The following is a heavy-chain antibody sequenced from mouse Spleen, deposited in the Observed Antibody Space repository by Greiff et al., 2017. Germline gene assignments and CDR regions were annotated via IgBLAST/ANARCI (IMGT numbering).Heavy chain of an antibody. CDR1: GYTFTTYP. CDR3: ARGIYYDYSYWYFDV. J-gene: IGHJ1*01. V-gene: IGHV1-47*01. CDR2: FHPYNDDT. D-gene: IGHD2-4*01. Sequence: VQLQQSGAELVKPGASVKMSCKASGYTFTTYPIEWMKQNHGKSLEWIGNFHPYNDDTKYNEKFKGKATLTVEKSSSTVYLELSRLTSDDSAVYYCARGIYYDYSYWYFDVWGAGTTVTVSS.